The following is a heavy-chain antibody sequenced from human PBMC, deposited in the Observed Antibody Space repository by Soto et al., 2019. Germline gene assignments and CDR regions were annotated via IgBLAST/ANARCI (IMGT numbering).Heavy chain of an antibody. D-gene: IGHD4-17*01. CDR3: ASENITTNWFDP. CDR1: GGSISSSSYY. CDR2: IYYSGST. Sequence: QLQLQESGPGLVKPSETLSLTCTVSGGSISSSSYYWGWIRQPPGKGLEWIGSIYYSGSTYYNPSLKSRVTISVDTSKNQFSLKLSSVTAADKAVYYCASENITTNWFDPWGQGTLVTVSS. V-gene: IGHV4-39*01. J-gene: IGHJ5*02.